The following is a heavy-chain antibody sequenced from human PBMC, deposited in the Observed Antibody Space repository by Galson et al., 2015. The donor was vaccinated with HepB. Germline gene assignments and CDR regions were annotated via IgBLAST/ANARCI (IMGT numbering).Heavy chain of an antibody. V-gene: IGHV3-23*01. D-gene: IGHD3-16*01. CDR3: AKGDVWGSAARNYGMDV. J-gene: IGHJ6*02. CDR2: ISAGGDTT. CDR1: GFTSSNYA. Sequence: SLSLSCAASGFTSSNYAMTWVRQAPGKGLEWVSSISAGGDTTYYADSVKGRFTISRDNAKKMLSLRPSSLRAEDKAVYYCAKGDVWGSAARNYGMDVWVQGTTVTVSS.